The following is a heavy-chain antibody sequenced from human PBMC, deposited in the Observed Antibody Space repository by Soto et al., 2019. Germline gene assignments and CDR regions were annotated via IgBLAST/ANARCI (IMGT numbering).Heavy chain of an antibody. J-gene: IGHJ6*02. D-gene: IGHD2-8*01. CDR3: ARADIVPDYYYYGMDV. V-gene: IGHV1-69*13. Sequence: SVKVSCKASGCTFSSYAINWVRQAPGQGLEWMGGIIPIFGTANYAQKFQGRVTITADESTSTAYMELSSLRSEDTAVYYCARADIVPDYYYYGMDVWGQGTTVTVSS. CDR2: IIPIFGTA. CDR1: GCTFSSYA.